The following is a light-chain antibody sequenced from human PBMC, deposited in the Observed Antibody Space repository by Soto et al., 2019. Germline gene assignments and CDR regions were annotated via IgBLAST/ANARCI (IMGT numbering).Light chain of an antibody. V-gene: IGKV3-11*01. CDR1: QSVSSY. CDR2: DAS. CDR3: QQLR. Sequence: EIVLTQSPATLSLSPGERATLSCRASQSVSSYLAWYQQKPGQAPRLLIYDASNRATGIPARFSGSGSGTDFTLTISSLEPEDFAVYYCQQLRFGQGTKVDIK. J-gene: IGKJ1*01.